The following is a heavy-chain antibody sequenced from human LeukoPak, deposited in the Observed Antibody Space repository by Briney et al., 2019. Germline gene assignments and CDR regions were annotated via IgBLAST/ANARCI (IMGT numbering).Heavy chain of an antibody. CDR2: TYYRSKWYN. CDR3: ARGGCSSTSCYIDYWYFDL. D-gene: IGHD2-2*02. CDR1: GDSVSSNSAA. Sequence: SQTLSLTCAISGDSVSSNSAAWNWIRQSPSRGLEWLGRTYYRSKWYNDYVVSVKSRVTINPDTSKNQFSLQLNSVTPEDTAVYYCARGGCSSTSCYIDYWYFDLWGRGTLVTVSS. J-gene: IGHJ2*01. V-gene: IGHV6-1*01.